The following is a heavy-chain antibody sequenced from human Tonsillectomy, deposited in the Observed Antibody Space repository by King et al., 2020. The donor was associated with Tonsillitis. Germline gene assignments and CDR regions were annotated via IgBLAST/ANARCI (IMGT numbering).Heavy chain of an antibody. CDR1: GFTFSGSA. CDR2: IRSKANSYAP. Sequence: DVQLVESGGGLVQPGGSLKLSCAASGFTFSGSAMHWVRQASGKGLEWVGRIRSKANSYAPAYAASVKGRFTISRDASKNTAYLQMNSLKTEDTAVYYCTRDPFYWYFDLWGRGTLVTVSS. J-gene: IGHJ2*01. V-gene: IGHV3-73*02. CDR3: TRDPFYWYFDL.